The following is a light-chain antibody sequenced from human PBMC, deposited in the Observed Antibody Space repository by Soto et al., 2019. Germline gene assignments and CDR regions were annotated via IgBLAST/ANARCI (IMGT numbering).Light chain of an antibody. Sequence: QSVLTQPPSVSEAPRQRVTISCSGNSSNIGKNGVNWYQQLPGKAPKLLIYFDPLLPSGISDRFSGSRSGAAASLAISGLQSEDEADYYCSAWDDSLNAHVFGTGTKVTVL. J-gene: IGLJ1*01. CDR2: FDP. CDR1: SSNIGKNG. CDR3: SAWDDSLNAHV. V-gene: IGLV1-36*01.